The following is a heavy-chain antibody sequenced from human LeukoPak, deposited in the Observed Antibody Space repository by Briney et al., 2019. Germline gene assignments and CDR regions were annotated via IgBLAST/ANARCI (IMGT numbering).Heavy chain of an antibody. J-gene: IGHJ4*02. V-gene: IGHV1-2*02. CDR2: INPNSGGT. CDR3: AREGLLWFGDPPRTYDY. CDR1: GYTFTGYY. Sequence: ASVKVSCMASGYTFTGYYMHWVRQAPGQGLEWMGWINPNSGGTNYAQKFQGRVTMTRDTSISTAYMELSRLRSDDTAVYYCAREGLLWFGDPPRTYDYWGQGTLVTVSS. D-gene: IGHD3-10*01.